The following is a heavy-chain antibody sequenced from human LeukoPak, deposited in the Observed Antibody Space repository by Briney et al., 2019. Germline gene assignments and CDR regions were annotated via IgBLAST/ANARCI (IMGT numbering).Heavy chain of an antibody. J-gene: IGHJ4*02. CDR1: GFTFSSYA. D-gene: IGHD4/OR15-4a*01. Sequence: GGSLRLSCAASGFTFSSYAMSWVRQARGKGLEGVSAISGSGCRTYYADSVKGRSTISRDNSKNTLYLQMNSLRAEDTAVYYCPKDGAAYPDYCGQGTLVTVSS. CDR2: ISGSGCRT. V-gene: IGHV3-23*01. CDR3: PKDGAAYPDY.